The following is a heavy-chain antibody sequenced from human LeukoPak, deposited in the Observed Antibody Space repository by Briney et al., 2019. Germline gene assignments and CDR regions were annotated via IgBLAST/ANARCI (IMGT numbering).Heavy chain of an antibody. Sequence: GASVKVSCKASGYTFTSYDINWVRQATGQGLEWMGWVNPNSGNTGYAQKFQGRVTMTRNTSISTAYMELSSLRSEDTAVYYCARGYCTNGVCYFSNYYYYYGMDVWGQGTTVTVSS. CDR1: GYTFTSYD. J-gene: IGHJ6*02. V-gene: IGHV1-8*01. CDR3: ARGYCTNGVCYFSNYYYYYGMDV. CDR2: VNPNSGNT. D-gene: IGHD2-8*01.